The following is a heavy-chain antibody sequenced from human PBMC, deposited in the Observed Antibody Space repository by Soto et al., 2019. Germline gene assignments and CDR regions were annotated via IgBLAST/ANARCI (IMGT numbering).Heavy chain of an antibody. J-gene: IGHJ3*02. CDR2: ISYDGSNK. V-gene: IGHV3-30-3*01. D-gene: IGHD3-22*01. CDR3: ARGMIEDAFDI. CDR1: GFTFSSYA. Sequence: QVQLVESGGGVVQPGRSLRLSCAASGFTFSSYAMHWVRQAPGKGLEWVAVISYDGSNKYYADSVKGRFTISRDNSKTTLYLQMNSLRAEDTAVYYCARGMIEDAFDIWGQGTMVTVSS.